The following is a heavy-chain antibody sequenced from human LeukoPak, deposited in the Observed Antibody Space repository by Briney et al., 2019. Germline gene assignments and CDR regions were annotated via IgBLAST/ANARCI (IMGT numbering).Heavy chain of an antibody. CDR3: ARANTYYDILTGYYSVSDALSVQNFDY. D-gene: IGHD3-9*01. J-gene: IGHJ4*02. Sequence: QSGGSLRLSCAASGFTFSSYWMSWVRQAPGKGLEWVANIKQDGSEKYYVDSVKGRFTISRDNAKNSLYLQLNSLRAEDTAVYYCARANTYYDILTGYYSVSDALSVQNFDYWGQGTLVTVSS. CDR2: IKQDGSEK. V-gene: IGHV3-7*01. CDR1: GFTFSSYW.